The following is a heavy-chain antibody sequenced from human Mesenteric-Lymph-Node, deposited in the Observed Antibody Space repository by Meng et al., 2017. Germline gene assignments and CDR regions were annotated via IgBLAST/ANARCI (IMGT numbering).Heavy chain of an antibody. CDR1: EYSFPSYW. D-gene: IGHD1-26*01. V-gene: IGHV5-51*01. CDR2: ISPGDSDV. J-gene: IGHJ3*02. CDR3: AGRRGVGASIGRGGPFDI. Sequence: GESLKISCKGFEYSFPSYWIGWVRQMPGKGLEWMGIISPGDSDVRYSPSFQGQVTMSVDKSTNTAYLQGSSLTASDSAMYFCAGRRGVGASIGRGGPFDIWGQGTMVTVSS.